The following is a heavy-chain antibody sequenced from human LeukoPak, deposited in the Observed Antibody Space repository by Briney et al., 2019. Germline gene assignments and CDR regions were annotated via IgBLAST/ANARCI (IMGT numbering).Heavy chain of an antibody. Sequence: GGSLRLSCSASGFTLSNYWIHWVRQAPGKGLVWVSRINTDGSSTNYADSVRGRFTVSRDNAKNTLYLQMNSLRAEDTAVYYCARYYYDSWALDYWGQGTLVTVSS. D-gene: IGHD3-22*01. CDR2: INTDGSST. CDR3: ARYYYDSWALDY. V-gene: IGHV3-74*01. CDR1: GFTLSNYW. J-gene: IGHJ4*02.